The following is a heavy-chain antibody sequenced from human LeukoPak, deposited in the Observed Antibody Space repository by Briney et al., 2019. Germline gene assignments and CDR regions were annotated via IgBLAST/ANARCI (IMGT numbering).Heavy chain of an antibody. Sequence: QAGGSLRLSCAASGFTFSSYWMSWVRQAPGKGLEWVANIKQDGSGKYYVDSVKGRFTISRDNAKNSLYLQMNSLRAEDTAVYYCARDYFGSSWYSFDYWGQGTLVTVSS. J-gene: IGHJ4*02. V-gene: IGHV3-7*03. CDR2: IKQDGSGK. CDR1: GFTFSSYW. CDR3: ARDYFGSSWYSFDY. D-gene: IGHD6-13*01.